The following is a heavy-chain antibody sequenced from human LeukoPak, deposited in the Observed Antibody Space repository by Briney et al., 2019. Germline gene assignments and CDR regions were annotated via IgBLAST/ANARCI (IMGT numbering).Heavy chain of an antibody. V-gene: IGHV3-23*01. D-gene: IGHD3-22*01. CDR1: GFTFSSYA. J-gene: IGHJ4*02. CDR2: ISGSGGST. Sequence: GGSLRLSCAASGFTFSSYAMSWVRQAPGKGLEWVSAISGSGGSTYYADSVKGRFTISRDNSKNTLYLQMNSLRAEDTAVYYCAKAGPRTYYYDSSGYYWNYFDYWGQGTLVTASS. CDR3: AKAGPRTYYYDSSGYYWNYFDY.